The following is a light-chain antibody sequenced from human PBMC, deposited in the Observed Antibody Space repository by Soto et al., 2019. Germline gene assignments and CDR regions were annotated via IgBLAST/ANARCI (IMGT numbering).Light chain of an antibody. Sequence: QSVLTQSSSASASLGSSVKLTCTLSSGHSSYIIAWHQQQPGKAPRYLMKLEVSGSYNKGSRVPDRFSGSSSGADRYLTISNLQFEDEADYYCENWDNNILVFGGGTKLTVL. J-gene: IGLJ2*01. CDR1: SGHSSYI. V-gene: IGLV4-60*02. CDR3: ENWDNNILV. CDR2: LEVSGSY.